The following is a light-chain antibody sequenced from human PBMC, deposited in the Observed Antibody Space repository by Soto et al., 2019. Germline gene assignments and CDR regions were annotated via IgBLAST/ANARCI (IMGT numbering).Light chain of an antibody. J-gene: IGKJ4*01. CDR3: QQRSNWPALT. CDR1: ESVTTY. Sequence: DIVLTQSPATLSLSPGERATLSCRASESVTTYLAWYRQKPGQPPRLLIYDASKKATGVPVRFSRSGSGTDFTLTISSLEPEDFAIYYCQQRSNWPALTFGGGTKVEIK. V-gene: IGKV3-11*01. CDR2: DAS.